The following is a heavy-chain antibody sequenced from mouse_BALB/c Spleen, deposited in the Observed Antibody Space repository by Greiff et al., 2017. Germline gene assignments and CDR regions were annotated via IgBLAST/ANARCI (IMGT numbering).Heavy chain of an antibody. J-gene: IGHJ4*01. CDR2: ISSGSSTI. CDR1: GFTFSSFG. Sequence: DVMVVESGGGLVQPGGSRKLSCAASGFTFSSFGMHWVRQAPEKGLEWVAYISSGSSTIYYADTVKGRFTISRDNPKNTLFLQMTSLRSEDTAMYYCARSGGGSSGDYAMDYWGQGTSVTVSA. CDR3: ARSGGGSSGDYAMDY. V-gene: IGHV5-17*02. D-gene: IGHD1-1*01.